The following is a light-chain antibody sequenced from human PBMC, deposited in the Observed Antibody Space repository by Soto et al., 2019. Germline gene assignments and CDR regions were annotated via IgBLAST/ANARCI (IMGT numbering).Light chain of an antibody. CDR2: DVT. V-gene: IGLV2-11*01. CDR1: SSDIGVYNY. CDR3: CSYAGTHTF. J-gene: IGLJ2*01. Sequence: QSALTQPRSVSGSPGQSVTISCTGTSSDIGVYNYVSWYQQHPGKAPKLIIYDVTAWPSGVPDRFSGSKSGTTASLTISGLQGEDEADYYCCSYAGTHTFFGGGTKLTVL.